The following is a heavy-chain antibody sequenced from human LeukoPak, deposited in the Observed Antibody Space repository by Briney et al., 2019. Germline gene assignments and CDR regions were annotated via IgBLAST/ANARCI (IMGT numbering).Heavy chain of an antibody. Sequence: SVKVSCKASGGTFSSYAISWVRHAPGQGLEWMGRIIPIFGTANYAQKFQGRVTITTDESTSPAYMELSSLRSEDTAVDYCARALSGTDVSGGYIHVWRKGTTLTVSS. D-gene: IGHD6-13*01. CDR1: GGTFSSYA. CDR3: ARALSGTDVSGGYIHV. CDR2: IIPIFGTA. J-gene: IGHJ6*03. V-gene: IGHV1-69*05.